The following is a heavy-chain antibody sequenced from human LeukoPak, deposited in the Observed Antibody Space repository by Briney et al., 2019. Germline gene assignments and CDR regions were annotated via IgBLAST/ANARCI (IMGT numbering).Heavy chain of an antibody. J-gene: IGHJ4*02. CDR1: GFIFSNYA. D-gene: IGHD6-19*01. CDR2: IGGSSSYI. V-gene: IGHV3-21*01. Sequence: GGSLRLSCSASGFIFSNYAMIWVRQAPGKGLEWVSAIGGSSSYIYYADSVKGRFTISRDNAKNSLYLQMNSLRAEDTAVYYCARHHSSGWYYDDYWGQGTLVTVSS. CDR3: ARHHSSGWYYDDY.